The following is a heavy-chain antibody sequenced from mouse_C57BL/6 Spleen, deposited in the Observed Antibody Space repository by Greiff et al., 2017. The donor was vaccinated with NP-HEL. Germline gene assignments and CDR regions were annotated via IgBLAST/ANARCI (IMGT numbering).Heavy chain of an antibody. CDR3: TRELPNYYAMDY. Sequence: QVQLQQSGAELVRPGTSVKVSCKASGYAFTNYLIEWVKQRPGQGLEWIGVINPGSGGTNYNEKFKGKATLTADKSSSTAYMELSSLTNEDSAVYYCTRELPNYYAMDYWGQGTSVTVSS. CDR2: INPGSGGT. D-gene: IGHD2-12*01. V-gene: IGHV1-54*01. J-gene: IGHJ4*01. CDR1: GYAFTNYL.